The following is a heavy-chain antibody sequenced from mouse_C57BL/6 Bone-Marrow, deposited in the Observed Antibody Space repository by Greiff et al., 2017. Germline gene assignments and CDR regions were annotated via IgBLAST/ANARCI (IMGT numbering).Heavy chain of an antibody. V-gene: IGHV1-54*01. CDR3: ARSRDGYFPDY. CDR1: GYAFTNYL. J-gene: IGHJ2*01. D-gene: IGHD2-3*01. CDR2: INPGSGGT. Sequence: QVQLQQSGAELVRPGTSVKVSCKASGYAFTNYLIEWVQQRPGQGLEWIGVINPGSGGTNYNEKFKGKATLSADKSSSTAYMQLSSLTSEDSAVYFCARSRDGYFPDYWGQGTTLTVSS.